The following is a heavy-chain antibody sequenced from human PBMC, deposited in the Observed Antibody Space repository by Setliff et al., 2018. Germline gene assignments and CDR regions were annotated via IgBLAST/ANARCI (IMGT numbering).Heavy chain of an antibody. Sequence: SETLSLTCNVSGDSINRSGYYWGWIRQPSGKGLEWIGSMYYSGSNDYNPSLKSRVTISLDTSKNQFSLRLTSVTAAGTAVYYCARSYHLVLTNWFDAWGHGTLVTVSS. D-gene: IGHD1-26*01. CDR3: ARSYHLVLTNWFDA. CDR2: MYYSGSN. J-gene: IGHJ5*01. V-gene: IGHV4-39*07. CDR1: GDSINRSGYY.